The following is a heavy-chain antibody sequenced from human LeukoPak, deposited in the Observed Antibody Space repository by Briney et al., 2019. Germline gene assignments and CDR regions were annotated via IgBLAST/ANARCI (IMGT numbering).Heavy chain of an antibody. CDR1: EFTFSNYA. J-gene: IGHJ4*02. V-gene: IGHV3-30*02. CDR3: AKDKDPWKSTSVSDFDY. D-gene: IGHD1-1*01. CDR2: IRYDGSNK. Sequence: GGSLRLSCAASEFTFSNYAMAWVRQAPGEGLEWVAFIRYDGSNKYYADSVKGRFTISRDNSKNTLYLQMNSLRAEDTAVYFCAKDKDPWKSTSVSDFDYWGQGTLVTVSS.